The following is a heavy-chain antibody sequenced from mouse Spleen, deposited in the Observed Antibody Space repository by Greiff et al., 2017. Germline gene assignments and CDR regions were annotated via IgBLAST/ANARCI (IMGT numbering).Heavy chain of an antibody. CDR3: ARDNDYNWYFDV. V-gene: IGHV1-26*01. D-gene: IGHD2-4*01. CDR2: INPNNGGT. J-gene: IGHJ1*01. CDR1: GYTFTDYY. Sequence: EVQLQQSGPELVKPGASVKISCKASGYTFTDYYMNWVKQSHGKSLEWIGDINPNNGGTSYNQKFKGKATLTVDKSSSTAYMELRSLTSEDSAVYYCARDNDYNWYFDVWGAGTTVTVSS.